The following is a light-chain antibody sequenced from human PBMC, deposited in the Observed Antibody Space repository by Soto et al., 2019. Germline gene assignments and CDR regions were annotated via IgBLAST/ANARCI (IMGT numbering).Light chain of an antibody. Sequence: QSVLTQPPSASGSPGQSVTISCTGTSSDVGGYNYVSWYQQHPGTAPKLMIYEVNKRPSGVPDRVSGSESGNTASLTVSGLQAEDEADYYCNSDAGSPYVFGAGTKLTVL. CDR3: NSDAGSPYV. CDR1: SSDVGGYNY. CDR2: EVN. J-gene: IGLJ1*01. V-gene: IGLV2-8*01.